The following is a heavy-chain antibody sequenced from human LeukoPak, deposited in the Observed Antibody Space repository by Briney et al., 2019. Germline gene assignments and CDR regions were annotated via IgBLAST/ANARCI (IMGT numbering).Heavy chain of an antibody. J-gene: IGHJ3*01. CDR2: VYYSGSA. Sequence: PSETLSLTCTVSGGSIRSHSWSWIRQSPGKGLECIGYVYYSGSANYNPSLKSRVTMSLDTSQNEFSLKLSSVTAADTAVYYCARGCSDGICYTNAFDFWGQGTLVIVSS. CDR3: ARGCSDGICYTNAFDF. D-gene: IGHD2-8*01. CDR1: GGSIRSHS. V-gene: IGHV4-59*11.